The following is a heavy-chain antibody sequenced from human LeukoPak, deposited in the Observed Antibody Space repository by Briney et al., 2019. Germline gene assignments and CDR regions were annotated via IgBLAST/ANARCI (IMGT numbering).Heavy chain of an antibody. CDR1: GFTFNDSA. Sequence: GGSLRLSCAASGFTFNDSAIHWVRRASGKGLEWVGRIRSKADSYATTYVASVNGRFTISRADSKNTAYLQMNSLKNEDTAVYYCTREYSSGWPFDYWGQGTPVTVSS. CDR3: TREYSSGWPFDY. J-gene: IGHJ4*02. V-gene: IGHV3-73*01. D-gene: IGHD6-19*01. CDR2: IRSKADSYAT.